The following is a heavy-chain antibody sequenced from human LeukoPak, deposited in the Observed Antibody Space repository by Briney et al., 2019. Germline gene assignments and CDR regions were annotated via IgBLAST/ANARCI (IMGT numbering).Heavy chain of an antibody. V-gene: IGHV3-30-3*02. CDR3: AKSSGDLYYFDS. D-gene: IGHD3-10*01. CDR2: ISYDGSNK. Sequence: GGSLRLSCAASGFTFSSYAMHWVRQAPGKGLEWVAVISYDGSNKYYADSVKGRFTISRDNSKNTLYLQMNSLRAEDTAVYYCAKSSGDLYYFDSWGQGTLVTVSS. J-gene: IGHJ4*02. CDR1: GFTFSSYA.